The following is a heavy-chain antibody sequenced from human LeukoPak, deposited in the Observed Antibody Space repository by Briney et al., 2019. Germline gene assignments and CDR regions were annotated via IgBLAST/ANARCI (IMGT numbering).Heavy chain of an antibody. CDR2: INPNSGGT. J-gene: IGHJ4*02. CDR3: ARSYCSGGSCYVSDY. D-gene: IGHD2-15*01. Sequence: ASVKVSCKASGYTFTGYYMHWVRHAPGQGLEWMGRINPNSGGTNYAQKFQGRVTMTRDTSISTAYMELSRLRSDDTAVYYCARSYCSGGSCYVSDYWGQGTLVTVSS. V-gene: IGHV1-2*06. CDR1: GYTFTGYY.